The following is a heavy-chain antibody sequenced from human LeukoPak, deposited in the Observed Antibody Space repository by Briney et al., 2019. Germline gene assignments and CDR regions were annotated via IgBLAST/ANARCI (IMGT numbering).Heavy chain of an antibody. CDR2: ISWNSGSI. CDR1: GFTFDDYA. J-gene: IGHJ4*02. Sequence: PGRSLRLSCAASGFTFDDYAMHWVRQAPGKGLEWVSGISWNSGSIGYADSVKGRFTISRDNAKNSLYLQMNSLRAEDTALYYCAKVGCGGDCYFDYWGQGTLVTVSS. D-gene: IGHD2-21*02. CDR3: AKVGCGGDCYFDY. V-gene: IGHV3-9*01.